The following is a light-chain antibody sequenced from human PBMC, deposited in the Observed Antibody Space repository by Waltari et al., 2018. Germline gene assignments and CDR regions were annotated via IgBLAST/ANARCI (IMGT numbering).Light chain of an antibody. CDR1: QDISNS. CDR3: QQYDTLPIT. J-gene: IGKJ5*01. Sequence: DIQMTQSPSSLSASVGDRVTITCQASQDISNSLNWYQQKPGKPPKLLIYDASNLHTGVPSNLSGSGSGTDFTFTISSLQPEDIATYYCQQYDTLPITFGQGTRLEIK. CDR2: DAS. V-gene: IGKV1-33*01.